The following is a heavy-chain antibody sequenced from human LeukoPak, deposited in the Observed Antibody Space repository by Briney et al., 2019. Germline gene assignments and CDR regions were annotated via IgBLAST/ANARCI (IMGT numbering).Heavy chain of an antibody. CDR2: IYYSGST. V-gene: IGHV4-59*01. D-gene: IGHD3-10*01. CDR3: ARVLTMVRGSQVLYNWFDP. J-gene: IGHJ5*02. Sequence: KPSETLSLTCTVSGGSISSYYWSWIRQPPGKGLEWIGYIYYSGSTNYNPSLKSRVTISVDTSKNQFSLKLSSVTAADTAVYYCARVLTMVRGSQVLYNWFDPWGQGTLVTVSS. CDR1: GGSISSYY.